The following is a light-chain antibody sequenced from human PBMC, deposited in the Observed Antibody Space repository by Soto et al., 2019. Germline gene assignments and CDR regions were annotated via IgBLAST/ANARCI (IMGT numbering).Light chain of an antibody. V-gene: IGKV1-5*03. CDR1: QTISSW. Sequence: DIQMTQSPSTLSGSVGDRVTITCRASQTISSWLAWYQQKPGKAPKLLIYKASTLKSAVPPRFSGSRSGTEFTPTISSLQPDDVATDYCQHYYSYSEAFGQGTKVELK. J-gene: IGKJ1*01. CDR3: QHYYSYSEA. CDR2: KAS.